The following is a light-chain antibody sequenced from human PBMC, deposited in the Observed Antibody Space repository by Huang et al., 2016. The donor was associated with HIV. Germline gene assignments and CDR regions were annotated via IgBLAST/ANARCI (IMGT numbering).Light chain of an antibody. V-gene: IGKV1-5*01. CDR1: QSISSW. Sequence: DIQMTQSPSTLSASVGDSVTITCRASQSISSWLAWYQQRPGKAPTLLIYDASSLESGVPSRFSGSGSGTEFTLTINNLQPDNFATYYCQQYHTYPYTFGQGTKLEIK. CDR2: DAS. CDR3: QQYHTYPYT. J-gene: IGKJ2*01.